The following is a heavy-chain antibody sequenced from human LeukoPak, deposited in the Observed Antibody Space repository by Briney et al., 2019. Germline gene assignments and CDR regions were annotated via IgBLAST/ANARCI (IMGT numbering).Heavy chain of an antibody. V-gene: IGHV1-46*01. CDR3: ARDNSDSSGYYYTTYYFDY. D-gene: IGHD3-22*01. Sequence: ASVKVSCKASGYTFTSYYMHWVRQAPGQGLEWMGIINPSGGSTSYAQKFQGRVTTTRDTSTSTVYMELSSLRSEDTAVYYCARDNSDSSGYYYTTYYFDYWGQGTLVTVSS. J-gene: IGHJ4*02. CDR1: GYTFTSYY. CDR2: INPSGGST.